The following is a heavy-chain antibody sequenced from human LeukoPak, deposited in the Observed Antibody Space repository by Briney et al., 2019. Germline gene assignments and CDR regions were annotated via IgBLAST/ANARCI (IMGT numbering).Heavy chain of an antibody. CDR1: GGSISSYY. Sequence: SETLSLTCTVSGGSISSYYWSWIRQPPGKGLEWIAYIYYSGSTNYNPSLKSRVTISVDTSKNQFSLKLSSVTAADTAVYYCARDALYCTNGVCYTSFRYYYYMDVWGKGTTVTVSS. D-gene: IGHD2-8*01. CDR2: IYYSGST. J-gene: IGHJ6*03. CDR3: ARDALYCTNGVCYTSFRYYYYMDV. V-gene: IGHV4-59*01.